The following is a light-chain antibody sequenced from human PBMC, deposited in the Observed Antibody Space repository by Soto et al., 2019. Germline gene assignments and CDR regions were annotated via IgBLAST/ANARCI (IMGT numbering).Light chain of an antibody. CDR2: GAS. V-gene: IGKV3-15*01. J-gene: IGKJ4*01. CDR3: QQYNNWPS. Sequence: EILMTQSPATLSVSTGERATLSCWASQSVTTNLAWYQQKTCQAPRLLIYGASTRATVVPARFSGSGSGTEFTLTVSSLQSEDFAVFHCQQYNNWPSFGGGTKVEI. CDR1: QSVTTN.